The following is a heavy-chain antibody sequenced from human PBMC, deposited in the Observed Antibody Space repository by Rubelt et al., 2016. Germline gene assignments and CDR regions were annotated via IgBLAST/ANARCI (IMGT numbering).Heavy chain of an antibody. CDR1: GYTFTSYA. D-gene: IGHD1-26*01. CDR2: ISGYNGNT. V-gene: IGHV1-18*01. Sequence: QVQLVQSGSELKKPGASVKVSCKASGYTFTSYAMNWVRQAPGQGLEWMGWISGYNGNTNYAKKLQGRVTMTTDTSTSTAYMELRSRRSDDTAVYYCARESVVGAISDWGQGTLVTVSS. J-gene: IGHJ4*02. CDR3: ARESVVGAISD.